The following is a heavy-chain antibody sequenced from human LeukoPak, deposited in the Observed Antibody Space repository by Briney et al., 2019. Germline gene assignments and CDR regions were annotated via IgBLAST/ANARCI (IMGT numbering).Heavy chain of an antibody. CDR3: ARIQVSSWYVPVDY. CDR1: GGSFSGYY. Sequence: SETLSLTCAVYGGSFSGYYWSWIRQPPGKGLEWIGEINHSGSTNYNPSLKSRAAISVDTSKNQFSLKLSSVTAADTAVYYCARIQVSSWYVPVDYWGQGTLVTVSS. D-gene: IGHD6-13*01. J-gene: IGHJ4*02. CDR2: INHSGST. V-gene: IGHV4-34*01.